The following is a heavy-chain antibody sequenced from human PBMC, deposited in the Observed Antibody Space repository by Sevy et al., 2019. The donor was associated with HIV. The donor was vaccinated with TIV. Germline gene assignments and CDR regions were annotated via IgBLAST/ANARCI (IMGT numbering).Heavy chain of an antibody. J-gene: IGHJ4*02. CDR2: IRSSSSTT. V-gene: IGHV3-48*02. CDR1: GFTFSSYS. D-gene: IGHD3-10*01. CDR3: ARDSRGSGTDLDY. Sequence: GGSLRLSCAASGFTFSSYSMNWVRQAPGKGLEWVSYIRSSSSTTHYADSVEGRFTISRDNAKNSLYLQMNSLRDEDTAVYYCARDSRGSGTDLDYWGQGTLVTASS.